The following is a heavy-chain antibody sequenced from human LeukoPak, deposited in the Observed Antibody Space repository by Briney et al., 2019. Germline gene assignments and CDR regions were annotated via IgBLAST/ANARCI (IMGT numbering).Heavy chain of an antibody. D-gene: IGHD2-15*01. CDR2: ISSSSSYI. CDR1: GFTFSSYS. V-gene: IGHV3-21*01. J-gene: IGHJ4*02. CDR3: ARDKYCSGGSCYSIDY. Sequence: GGSLRLSCAASGFTFSSYSMNWVRQAPGKGLEWVSSISSSSSYIYYADSVKGRFTISRDNAKNSLYLQMNSLRAEDTAVYYCARDKYCSGGSCYSIDYWGQGTLVTVSS.